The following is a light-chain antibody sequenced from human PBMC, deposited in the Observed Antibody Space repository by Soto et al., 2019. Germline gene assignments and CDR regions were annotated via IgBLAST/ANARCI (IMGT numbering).Light chain of an antibody. CDR2: DAS. J-gene: IGKJ1*01. Sequence: IVMTQSPAPLSVSPGERATLSCRASQRVSRNLALYQQKPGQAPRLLIYDASTRATGIPDRLSGGGSATAFSITISSLQYADYAAYYCQQYNNRPPRTFGQGTKVDIK. CDR1: QRVSRN. V-gene: IGKV3-15*01. CDR3: QQYNNRPPRT.